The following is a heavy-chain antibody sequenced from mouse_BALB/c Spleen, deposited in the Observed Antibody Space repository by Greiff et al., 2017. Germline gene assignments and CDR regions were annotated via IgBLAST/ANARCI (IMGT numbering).Heavy chain of an antibody. Sequence: QVQLQQSGPGLVAPSQSLSITCTVSGFSLTSYGVHWVRQPPGKGLEWLGVIWAGGSTNYNSALMSRLSISKDNSKSQVFLKMNSLQTDDTAMYYCARAYYGNYGYFDYWGQGTTLTVSS. CDR1: GFSLTSYG. CDR3: ARAYYGNYGYFDY. J-gene: IGHJ2*01. CDR2: IWAGGST. V-gene: IGHV2-9*02. D-gene: IGHD2-10*01.